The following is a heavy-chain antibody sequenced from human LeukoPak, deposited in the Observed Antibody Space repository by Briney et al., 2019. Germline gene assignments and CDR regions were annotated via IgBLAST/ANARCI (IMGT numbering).Heavy chain of an antibody. J-gene: IGHJ5*02. V-gene: IGHV1-69*13. CDR1: GGTFSSYA. CDR2: IIPIFGTA. Sequence: SVKVSCKASGGTFSSYALSWVRQAPGQGLEWMGGIIPIFGTANYAQKFQGRVTITADESTSTAYMELSSLRSEDTAVYYCAIQRLVQNWFDPWGQGTLVTVSS. CDR3: AIQRLVQNWFDP. D-gene: IGHD5-12*01.